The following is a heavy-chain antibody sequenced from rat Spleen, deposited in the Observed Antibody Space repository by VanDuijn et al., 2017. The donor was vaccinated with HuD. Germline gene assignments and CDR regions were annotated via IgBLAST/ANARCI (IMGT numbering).Heavy chain of an antibody. CDR3: TRGDPYYGYNLLYVMDA. Sequence: EVQLVESGGGLVQPGRSLKLSCVASGFTFNNYWMTWIRQAPGKGLEWVASITNTGGSTYYPDSVKGRFTISRDNAKSTLYLQMNSLRSEDTATYYCTRGDPYYGYNLLYVMDAWGQGASVTVSS. CDR2: ITNTGGST. V-gene: IGHV5-31*01. CDR1: GFTFNNYW. J-gene: IGHJ4*01. D-gene: IGHD1-9*01.